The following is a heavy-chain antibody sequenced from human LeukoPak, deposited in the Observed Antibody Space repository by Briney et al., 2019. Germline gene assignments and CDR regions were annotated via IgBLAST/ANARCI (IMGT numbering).Heavy chain of an antibody. CDR2: ISSGGSTI. CDR1: GFTFSDYY. J-gene: IGHJ5*02. CDR3: AKNIGCSLFDP. V-gene: IGHV3-11*01. D-gene: IGHD5-12*01. Sequence: PGGSLRLSCAASGFTFSDYYMNWFRQPPGKGLEWVAYISSGGSTIYYADSVKGRLTISRDNAKNSLYLQMNSLRAEDTALYYCAKNIGCSLFDPWGQGTLVTVSS.